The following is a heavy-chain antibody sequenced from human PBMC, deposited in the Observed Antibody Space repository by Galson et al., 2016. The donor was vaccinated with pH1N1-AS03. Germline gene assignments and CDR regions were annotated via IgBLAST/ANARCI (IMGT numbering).Heavy chain of an antibody. Sequence: SLRLSCAASGFTFRDYGFHWVRQAPGKGLEWVAVIWYDGSNKNYVDSVKGRFIVSRDNSNDTLYLQMNSLRAEDTAVYYCARADWGSADYWGQGTLVSVSS. CDR1: GFTFRDYG. D-gene: IGHD7-27*01. J-gene: IGHJ4*02. CDR2: IWYDGSNK. V-gene: IGHV3-33*01. CDR3: ARADWGSADY.